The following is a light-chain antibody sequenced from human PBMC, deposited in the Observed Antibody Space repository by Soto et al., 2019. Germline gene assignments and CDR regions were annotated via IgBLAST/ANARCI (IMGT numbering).Light chain of an antibody. Sequence: DIQMTQSPSSLSASVGDRVTITCRAGQYIGRYLNWYQQKPGKAPKLLIYAASSLHSGVPSRFSGSGSGTDFTLTISSLQPEDFANYSCQQTYRTPLTFGGGTKVEIK. CDR2: AAS. J-gene: IGKJ4*01. CDR3: QQTYRTPLT. CDR1: QYIGRY. V-gene: IGKV1-39*01.